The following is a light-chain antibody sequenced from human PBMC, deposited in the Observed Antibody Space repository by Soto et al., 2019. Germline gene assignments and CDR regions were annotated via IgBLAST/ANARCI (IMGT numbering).Light chain of an antibody. J-gene: IGKJ1*01. CDR2: GAS. Sequence: EIVLTQSPGTLSLSPGGRATLSCRASQSVSNNYLAWYQQKPGQAPRLLIYGASNRATGIPDRFSGSGSGTDFSLIIGRLEPEDFAVYICQQYGASPWTFGQGTKVDIK. V-gene: IGKV3-20*01. CDR1: QSVSNNY. CDR3: QQYGASPWT.